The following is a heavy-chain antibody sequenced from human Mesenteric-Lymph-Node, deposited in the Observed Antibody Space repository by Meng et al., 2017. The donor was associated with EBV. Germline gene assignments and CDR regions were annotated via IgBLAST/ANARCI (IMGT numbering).Heavy chain of an antibody. Sequence: QVQLQESGPGLVKPSGTLSLTCGVSGGSISSRNWWSWVRQSPGKGLEWIGCVYYGGRNYYNPSLKSRVTISVDTSKNQFSLKLNSVTAADTALYYCARQGLWFRTFDTWGQGALVTVSS. CDR1: GGSISSRNW. J-gene: IGHJ5*02. D-gene: IGHD3-10*01. CDR3: ARQGLWFRTFDT. CDR2: VYYGGRN. V-gene: IGHV4-4*02.